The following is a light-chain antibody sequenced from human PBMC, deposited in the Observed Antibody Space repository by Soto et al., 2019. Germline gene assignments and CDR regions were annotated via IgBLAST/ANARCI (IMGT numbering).Light chain of an antibody. CDR3: TSYTSSTTWV. J-gene: IGLJ3*02. V-gene: IGLV2-14*01. CDR2: EVS. Sequence: QSALTQPASVSGSPGQSITISCTGTSTDIGDYNYVSWYQHHPGKAPKLMISEVSNRPSGVSNRFSGSKSGSTASLTISGLQAEDEADYYCTSYTSSTTWVFGGGTKLTVL. CDR1: STDIGDYNY.